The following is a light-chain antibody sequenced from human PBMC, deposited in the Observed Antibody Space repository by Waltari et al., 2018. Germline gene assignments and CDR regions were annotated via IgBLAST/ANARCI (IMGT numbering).Light chain of an antibody. CDR2: EGP. CDR3: CSYAGTRV. J-gene: IGLJ3*02. V-gene: IGLV2-23*01. Sequence: QSALTQPASVSGSPGQSITISCTATSSDLGSSTLVPWYQPHPGKAPKLILYEGPKRPSGVSNRFSGSKSGNTASLTISGLQAEDEADYYCCSYAGTRVFGGGTKLTVL. CDR1: SSDLGSSTL.